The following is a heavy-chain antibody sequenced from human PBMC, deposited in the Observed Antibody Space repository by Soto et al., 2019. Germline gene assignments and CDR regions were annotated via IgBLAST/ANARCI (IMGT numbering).Heavy chain of an antibody. J-gene: IGHJ4*02. CDR2: ISSSSSYT. V-gene: IGHV3-21*01. D-gene: IGHD5-18*01. CDR1: GFTFSSYS. CDR3: ARDSMDTAMEFDY. Sequence: GGSLRLSCAASGFTFSSYSMNWVRQAPGKGLEWVSSISSSSSYTYYADSVKGRFTISRDNAKNSLYLQMNSLRAEDTAVYYCARDSMDTAMEFDYWGQGTLVTVSS.